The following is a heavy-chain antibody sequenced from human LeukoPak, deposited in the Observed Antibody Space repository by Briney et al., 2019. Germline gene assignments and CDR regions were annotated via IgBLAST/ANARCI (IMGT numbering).Heavy chain of an antibody. D-gene: IGHD3-16*01. CDR1: GFTFSTHW. CDR3: ARYDYVWGKTFDI. J-gene: IGHJ3*02. V-gene: IGHV3-7*01. CDR2: IKQDGSEK. Sequence: GGSLRLSCAASGFTFSTHWMSWVRQAPGKGLKWVANIKQDGSEKYFVDSVKGRFTISRDNAKNSLYLQMNSLRAEDTAVYYCARYDYVWGKTFDIWGQGTMVTVSS.